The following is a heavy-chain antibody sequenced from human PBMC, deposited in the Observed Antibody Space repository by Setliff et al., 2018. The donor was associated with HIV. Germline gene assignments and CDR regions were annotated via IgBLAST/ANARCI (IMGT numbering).Heavy chain of an antibody. CDR3: ARGAPYCNHGICHLFDY. J-gene: IGHJ4*01. CDR1: GGSTSSSGNY. CDR2: INHSGRA. D-gene: IGHD2-8*01. Sequence: SETLSLTCTVSGGSTSSSGNYWSWIRQPAGKGLEWLGEINHSGRAKYNPSLKSRASISADTSKNQFSLRLTSVTAADTAVYYCARGAPYCNHGICHLFDYWGHGNLVTVSS. V-gene: IGHV4-39*07.